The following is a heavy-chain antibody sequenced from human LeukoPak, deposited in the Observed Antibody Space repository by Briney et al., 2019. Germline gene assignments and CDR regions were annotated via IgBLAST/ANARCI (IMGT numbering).Heavy chain of an antibody. CDR3: TTDVPPNWFDP. J-gene: IGHJ5*02. V-gene: IGHV3-15*01. CDR1: GFTLSNAW. D-gene: IGHD2-2*01. CDR2: IKSKTDGGTT. Sequence: GSLRLSCAASGFTLSNAWMSWVRQAPGKGLEWVGRIKSKTDGGTTHDAAPVKGRFTIPRDDSKTTLYLQMNSLKTEDTAVYYCTTDVPPNWFDPWGQGTLVTVSS.